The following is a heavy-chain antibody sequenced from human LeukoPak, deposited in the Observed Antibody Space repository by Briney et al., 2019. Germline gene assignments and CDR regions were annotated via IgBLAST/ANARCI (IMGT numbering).Heavy chain of an antibody. D-gene: IGHD5-18*01. CDR2: ISGSGVGT. J-gene: IGHJ4*02. Sequence: GGSLRLSCAASGFNLSSYAMSWVRQAPGKGLEWVSVISGSGVGTYYAGPVKGRFTISRDNSKNTLDLQMNSLRAEDTAVYYCAKGDTSIVRRYYFDYWGQGTLVTVSS. CDR1: GFNLSSYA. V-gene: IGHV3-23*01. CDR3: AKGDTSIVRRYYFDY.